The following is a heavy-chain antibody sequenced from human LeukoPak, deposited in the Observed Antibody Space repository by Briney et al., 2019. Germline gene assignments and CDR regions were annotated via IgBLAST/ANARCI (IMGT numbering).Heavy chain of an antibody. CDR3: AREDDIVVVQAAIQAVDY. CDR2: ISSSSSYI. J-gene: IGHJ4*02. V-gene: IGHV3-21*01. D-gene: IGHD2-2*02. Sequence: PGGSLRLSCAASGFTFSSYSMNWVRQAPGKGLEWVSSISSSSSYIYYADSVKGRFTISRDNAKNSLYLQMNSLRAEDTAVYYCAREDDIVVVQAAIQAVDYWGQGTLVTVSS. CDR1: GFTFSSYS.